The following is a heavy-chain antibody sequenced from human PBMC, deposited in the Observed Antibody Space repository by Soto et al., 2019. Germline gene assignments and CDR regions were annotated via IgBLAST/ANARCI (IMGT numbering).Heavy chain of an antibody. D-gene: IGHD6-6*01. Sequence: GGSLRLSCAASGFTFSSYSMNWVRQAPGKGLEWVSSISSSSSYIYYADSVKGRFTISRDNAKNSLYLQMNSLRAEDTAVYYCARADSSASYYADAFDIWGQGTMVTVSS. V-gene: IGHV3-21*01. J-gene: IGHJ3*02. CDR2: ISSSSSYI. CDR3: ARADSSASYYADAFDI. CDR1: GFTFSSYS.